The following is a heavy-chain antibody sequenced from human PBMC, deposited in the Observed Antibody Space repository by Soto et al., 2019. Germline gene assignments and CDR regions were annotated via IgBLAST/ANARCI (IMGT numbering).Heavy chain of an antibody. J-gene: IGHJ4*02. CDR1: GFSLTSRPVG. CDR2: IYWDDDK. Sequence: QITLKESGPTLVKPTQTLTLTCTFSGFSLTSRPVGVGWVRQPPGKALEWLAFIYWDDDKRYSPSLRSTLTVTKDASKNQVVLTLTNMGPVDTATSYCAHRRNYDGSWNEGVFDYWGQGILVTVSS. V-gene: IGHV2-5*02. CDR3: AHRRNYDGSWNEGVFDY. D-gene: IGHD3-16*01.